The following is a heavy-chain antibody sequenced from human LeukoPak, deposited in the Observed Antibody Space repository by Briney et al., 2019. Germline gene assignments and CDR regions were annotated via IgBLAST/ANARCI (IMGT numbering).Heavy chain of an antibody. CDR1: GFTFSNTY. CDR3: ARSYSNHLFGMDV. V-gene: IGHV3-66*01. D-gene: IGHD4-11*01. CDR2: IYPSGNI. J-gene: IGHJ6*02. Sequence: GGSLRLSCAASGFTFSNTYMSWVRQAPGKGLEWVSLIYPSGNIYYADSVKGRVAISRDNSKNTVFLQMNSVRAEDTAVYYCARSYSNHLFGMDVWGQGTTVTVSS.